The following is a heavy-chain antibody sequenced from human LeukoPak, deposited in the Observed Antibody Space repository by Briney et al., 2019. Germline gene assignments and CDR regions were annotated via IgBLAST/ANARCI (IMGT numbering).Heavy chain of an antibody. V-gene: IGHV3-30*18. CDR3: AKGGEIDASPIDWYFDL. CDR2: ISYDGSNK. D-gene: IGHD2-2*01. CDR1: GFTFGSYG. J-gene: IGHJ2*01. Sequence: GRSLRLSCAASGFTFGSYGMHWVRQAPGKGLEWVAVISYDGSNKYYADSVKGRFTISRDDSKNTLYLQMNSLRAEDTAVYYCAKGGEIDASPIDWYFDLWGRGTLVTVSS.